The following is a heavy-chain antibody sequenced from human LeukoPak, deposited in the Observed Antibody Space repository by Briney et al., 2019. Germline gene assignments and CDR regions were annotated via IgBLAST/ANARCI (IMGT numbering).Heavy chain of an antibody. CDR1: GGSFSGYY. CDR2: INHSGST. J-gene: IGHJ4*02. Sequence: SETLSLTCAVYGGSFSGYYWSWIRQPPGKGLEWIGEINHSGSTNYNPSLKSRVTISVDTSKNQFSLKLSSVTAADTAVYYCARPYSVAGLYYSDYWGQGTLVTVSS. V-gene: IGHV4-34*01. D-gene: IGHD6-19*01. CDR3: ARPYSVAGLYYSDY.